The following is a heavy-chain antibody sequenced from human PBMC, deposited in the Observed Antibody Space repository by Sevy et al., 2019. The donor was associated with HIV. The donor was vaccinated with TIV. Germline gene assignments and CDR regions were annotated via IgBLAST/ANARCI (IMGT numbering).Heavy chain of an antibody. V-gene: IGHV3-9*03. CDR1: GFNFVDYA. CDR2: ISWNSGSI. CDR3: AKGLGLYYYYAMDV. Sequence: GGSLRLSCAASGFNFVDYAMHWVRQAPGKGLEWVSGISWNSGSIGYADSVKGRFTISRDNAKKCLFLQMNSLRTEDMALYYCAKGLGLYYYYAMDVWGQGTTVTVSS. J-gene: IGHJ6*02.